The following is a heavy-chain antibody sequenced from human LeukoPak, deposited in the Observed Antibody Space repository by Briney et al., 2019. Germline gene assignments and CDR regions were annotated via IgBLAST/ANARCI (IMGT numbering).Heavy chain of an antibody. D-gene: IGHD3-10*01. Sequence: VASVKVSCKASGGTFSSYAISWVRQAPGQGLEWMGRIIPILGIANYAQKFQGRVTITADKSTSTAYMELSSPRSEDTAVYYCAREPFGTKSLANWFDPWGQGTLVTVSS. CDR2: IIPILGIA. CDR1: GGTFSSYA. J-gene: IGHJ5*02. V-gene: IGHV1-69*04. CDR3: AREPFGTKSLANWFDP.